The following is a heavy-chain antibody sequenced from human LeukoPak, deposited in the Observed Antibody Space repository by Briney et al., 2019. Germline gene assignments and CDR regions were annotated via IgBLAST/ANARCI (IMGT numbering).Heavy chain of an antibody. CDR2: ISWNSGSI. D-gene: IGHD3-3*01. CDR3: AKESQIYDFWSGYRMEYGMDV. J-gene: IGHJ6*02. CDR1: GFTFDDYA. Sequence: GRSLRLSCAASGFTFDDYAMHWVRQAPGKGLEWVSGISWNSGSIGYADSVKGRFTISRDNAKNSLYLQMNSLRAEDTALYYCAKESQIYDFWSGYRMEYGMDVWGQGTTVTVSS. V-gene: IGHV3-9*01.